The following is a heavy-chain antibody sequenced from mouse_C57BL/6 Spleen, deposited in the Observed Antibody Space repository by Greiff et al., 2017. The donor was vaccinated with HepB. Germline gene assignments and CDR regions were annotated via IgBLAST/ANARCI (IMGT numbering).Heavy chain of an antibody. CDR1: GYTFTSYW. Sequence: QVQLQQPGPELVKPGASVKLSCKASGYTFTSYWMHWVKQRPGQGLEWIGNINPSNGGTNYNERFKSKATLTVDKSSSTAYMQLSSLTSEDSAVYYCAREEGYYYGSSYAMDYWGQGTSVTVSS. D-gene: IGHD1-1*01. CDR2: INPSNGGT. V-gene: IGHV1-53*01. J-gene: IGHJ4*01. CDR3: AREEGYYYGSSYAMDY.